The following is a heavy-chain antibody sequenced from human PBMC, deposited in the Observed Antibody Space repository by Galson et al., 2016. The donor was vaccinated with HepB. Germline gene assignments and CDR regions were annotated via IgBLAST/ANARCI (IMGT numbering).Heavy chain of an antibody. CDR2: VNPDSGNR. CDR1: GYTFINYD. CDR3: TRTKVRGLPAMDV. V-gene: IGHV1-8*02. D-gene: IGHD3-10*01. J-gene: IGHJ6*02. Sequence: SVKVSCKAAGYTFINYDINWVRQAPGQGLECLGWVNPDSGNRGYPQKFQGRVTMTTDRSIGTAYMELSSLRSDDTAVHYCTRTKVRGLPAMDVWGQGTTVTVSS.